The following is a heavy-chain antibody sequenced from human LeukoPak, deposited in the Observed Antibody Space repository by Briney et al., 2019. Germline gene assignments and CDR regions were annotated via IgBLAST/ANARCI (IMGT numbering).Heavy chain of an antibody. CDR3: AREGVIDDSSGYYHPFDY. Sequence: PSETLSLTCAVYGGSFSGYYWSWIRQPPGKGLEWIGEINHSGSTNYNPSLKSRVTISVDTSKNQFSLKLSSVTAADTAVYYCAREGVIDDSSGYYHPFDYWGQGTLVTVSS. V-gene: IGHV4-34*01. CDR1: GGSFSGYY. J-gene: IGHJ4*02. CDR2: INHSGST. D-gene: IGHD3-22*01.